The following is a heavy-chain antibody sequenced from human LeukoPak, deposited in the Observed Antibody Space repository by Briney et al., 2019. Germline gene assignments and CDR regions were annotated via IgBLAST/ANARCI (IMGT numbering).Heavy chain of an antibody. CDR3: ARLGTLEMATIMDY. D-gene: IGHD5-24*01. J-gene: IGHJ4*02. CDR2: FYPGDSET. CDR1: GYRFTSYW. V-gene: IGHV5-51*01. Sequence: GESLKISCKGSGYRFTSYWNGWLRQMPGKGLEWMGTFYPGDSETRYSPSFQGQAPISANKSINTAYLQWRSLKASDTAMYFCARLGTLEMATIMDYWGQGTLVTVSS.